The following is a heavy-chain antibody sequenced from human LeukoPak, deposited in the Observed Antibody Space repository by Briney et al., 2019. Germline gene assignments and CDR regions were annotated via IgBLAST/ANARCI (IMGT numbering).Heavy chain of an antibody. CDR1: GGSISSYN. J-gene: IGHJ4*02. V-gene: IGHV4-59*01. CDR2: FYYSGST. Sequence: SETLSLTRSVSGGSISSYNWSWIRQSPEKGVEWIGYFYYSGSTNYNPSLKSRVTISVDTSKKQVSLNLSSVTAADTAVYYCASIPLRRGDWYFNYWGQGTLVSVSS. CDR3: ASIPLRRGDWYFNY. D-gene: IGHD2-21*02.